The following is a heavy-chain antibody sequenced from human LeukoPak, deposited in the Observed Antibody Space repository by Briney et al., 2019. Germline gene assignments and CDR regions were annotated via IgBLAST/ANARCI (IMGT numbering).Heavy chain of an antibody. Sequence: GRSLRPSCAASGFTFSSYAMHWVRQAPGKGLEWVAVISYDGSNKYYADSVKGRFTISRDNSKNTLYLQMNSLRAEDTAVYYCARENQSIAAGYYYYGMDVWGQGTTVTVSS. CDR2: ISYDGSNK. CDR1: GFTFSSYA. J-gene: IGHJ6*02. V-gene: IGHV3-30-3*01. D-gene: IGHD6-13*01. CDR3: ARENQSIAAGYYYYGMDV.